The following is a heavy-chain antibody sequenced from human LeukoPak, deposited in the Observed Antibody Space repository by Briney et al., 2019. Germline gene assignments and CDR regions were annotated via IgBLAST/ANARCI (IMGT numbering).Heavy chain of an antibody. D-gene: IGHD6-13*01. CDR1: GGSISSSSYY. Sequence: SETLSLTCTVSGGSISSSSYYWGWIRQPPGKGLEWIGSIYYSGSTYYNPSLKSRVTISVDTSKNQFSLKLSSVTAADTAVYYCARSYSSSRPLDYWGQGTLVTVSS. CDR2: IYYSGST. V-gene: IGHV4-39*07. CDR3: ARSYSSSRPLDY. J-gene: IGHJ4*02.